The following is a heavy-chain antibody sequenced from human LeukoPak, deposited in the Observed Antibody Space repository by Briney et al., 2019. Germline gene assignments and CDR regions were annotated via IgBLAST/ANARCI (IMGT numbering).Heavy chain of an antibody. J-gene: IGHJ4*02. CDR1: GASISSTIYY. CDR3: AREGPPFDY. Sequence: PSETLSLTCSVSGASISSTIYYWAWIRQSPGMGLEWIGSLSYSGDTHYNPSLESRVTLSIDTSKNQFSLKLSSVTAADTAVYYCAREGPPFDYWGQGTLVTVSS. CDR2: LSYSGDT. V-gene: IGHV4-39*07.